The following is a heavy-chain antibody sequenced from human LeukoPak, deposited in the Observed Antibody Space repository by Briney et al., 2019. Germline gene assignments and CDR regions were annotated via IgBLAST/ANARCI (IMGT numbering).Heavy chain of an antibody. CDR3: ARHLSDITSSPNY. J-gene: IGHJ4*02. D-gene: IGHD2-2*01. V-gene: IGHV5-51*01. CDR2: IYPRDSRT. CDR1: GYSFSSYW. Sequence: GESLKISCKGSGYSFSSYWIAWVRQMPGKGLEWMGVIYPRDSRTTYSPSFQGQVAISADKSISTAYLQWTSLKASDTAMYYCARHLSDITSSPNYWGPGTLVTVSS.